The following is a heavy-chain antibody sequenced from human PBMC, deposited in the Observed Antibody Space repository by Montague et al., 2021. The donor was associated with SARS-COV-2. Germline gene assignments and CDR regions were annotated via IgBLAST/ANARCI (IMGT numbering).Heavy chain of an antibody. Sequence: SRRLSCAASGFTFDDYAMHWVRQAPGKGLEWVSGISWNSGSIGYADSVKGRFTISRDNAKNSLYLQMNSLRAEDTALYYCAKDRALLPYSLHCSSTSCYESAGYYYYGMDVWGQETTVTVSS. D-gene: IGHD2-2*01. V-gene: IGHV3-9*01. CDR3: AKDRALLPYSLHCSSTSCYESAGYYYYGMDV. CDR1: GFTFDDYA. CDR2: ISWNSGSI. J-gene: IGHJ6*02.